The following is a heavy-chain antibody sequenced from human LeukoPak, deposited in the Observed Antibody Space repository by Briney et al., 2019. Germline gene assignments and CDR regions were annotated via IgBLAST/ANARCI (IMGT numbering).Heavy chain of an antibody. D-gene: IGHD5-12*01. CDR2: ISYDGSNK. CDR1: GFTFSSYG. J-gene: IGHJ4*02. Sequence: GGSLRLSCAASGFTFSSYGMHWVRQAPGKGLEWVAVISYDGSNKYYADSVKGRFTISRDNSKNTLYLQMNSLRAEDTAVYYCAKGQGGSPHDYWGQGTLVTVSS. CDR3: AKGQGGSPHDY. V-gene: IGHV3-30*18.